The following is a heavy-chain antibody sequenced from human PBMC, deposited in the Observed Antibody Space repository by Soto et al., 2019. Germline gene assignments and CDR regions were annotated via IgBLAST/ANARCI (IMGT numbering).Heavy chain of an antibody. V-gene: IGHV3-66*01. Sequence: EVQLVESGGGLVQPGGSLRLSCAASGFTVSNNYMCWVRQAPGKGLAWVSLIDSGGVTHYADSVGGRFTNSRDNSRNTLYLKMNSLRADDSTVYYCANRGTTVTTSLWYWGQGTLVTVSS. CDR2: IDSGGVT. D-gene: IGHD4-17*01. CDR3: ANRGTTVTTSLWY. J-gene: IGHJ4*02. CDR1: GFTVSNNY.